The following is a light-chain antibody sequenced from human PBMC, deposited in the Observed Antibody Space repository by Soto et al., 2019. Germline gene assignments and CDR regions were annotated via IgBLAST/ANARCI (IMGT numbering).Light chain of an antibody. CDR3: QQYYSYSRT. J-gene: IGKJ1*01. CDR1: QTVSSW. V-gene: IGKV1-5*01. CDR2: DVS. Sequence: DIQMTQSPSTLSASVGDRVTITCRASQTVSSWLAWYQQKPGKAPKLLIYDVSSLESGVPSRLSGSGSGTEFPLTISSLQPDDFATYYCQQYYSYSRTFGQGTKVEVK.